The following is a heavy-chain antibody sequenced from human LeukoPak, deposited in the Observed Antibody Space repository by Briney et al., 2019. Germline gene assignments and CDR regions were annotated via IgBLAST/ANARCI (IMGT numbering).Heavy chain of an antibody. J-gene: IGHJ5*02. CDR2: ISGSGGST. Sequence: GGSLRLSRAASGFTFSSYAMSWVRQAPGKGLEWVSAISGSGGSTYYADSVKGRFTISRDNSKNTLYLQMNSLRAEDTAVYYCAKFKTSAYYYGSGDNWFAPWGQGPLVTVSS. CDR3: AKFKTSAYYYGSGDNWFAP. CDR1: GFTFSSYA. D-gene: IGHD3-10*01. V-gene: IGHV3-23*01.